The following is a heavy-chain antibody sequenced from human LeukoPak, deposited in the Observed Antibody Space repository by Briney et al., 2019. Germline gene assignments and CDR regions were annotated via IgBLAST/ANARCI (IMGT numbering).Heavy chain of an antibody. J-gene: IGHJ3*02. Sequence: GKSLRLSCAASGFTFSSYGMHWVRQAPGKGLEWVAVIWYDGSNKYYVDSVKGRFTISRDNSKNTLYLQMNSLRAEDTAVYYCAKDLYCSGGSCYRTVTDAFDIWGQGTMVTVSS. V-gene: IGHV3-33*06. CDR2: IWYDGSNK. D-gene: IGHD2-15*01. CDR1: GFTFSSYG. CDR3: AKDLYCSGGSCYRTVTDAFDI.